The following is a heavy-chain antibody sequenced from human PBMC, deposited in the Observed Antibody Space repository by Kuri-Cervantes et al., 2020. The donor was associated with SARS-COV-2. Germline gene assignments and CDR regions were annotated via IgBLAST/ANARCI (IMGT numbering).Heavy chain of an antibody. CDR3: ASGAVADLFDY. V-gene: IGHV1-69*02. J-gene: IGHJ4*02. D-gene: IGHD6-19*01. CDR2: IIPILGIA. Sequence: SGKVSCKASGGTFSSYTISWVRQAPGQGLEWMGRIIPILGIANYAQKFQGRVTITADKSTSTAYMELSSLRSEDTAVYYCASGAVADLFDYWGQGTLVTVSS. CDR1: GGTFSSYT.